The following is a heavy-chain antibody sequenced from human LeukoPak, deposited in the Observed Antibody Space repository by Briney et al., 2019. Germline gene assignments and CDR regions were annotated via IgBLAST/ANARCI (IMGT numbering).Heavy chain of an antibody. D-gene: IGHD3-10*01. CDR1: GGSISSGGYY. Sequence: PSQTLSLTCTVSGGSISSGGYYRSWIRQHPGKGLEWIGYIYYSGSTYYNPSLKSRVTISVDTSKNQFSLKLSSVTAADTAVYYCARNPELLWFGEIDYWGQGTLVTVSS. V-gene: IGHV4-31*03. CDR2: IYYSGST. J-gene: IGHJ4*02. CDR3: ARNPELLWFGEIDY.